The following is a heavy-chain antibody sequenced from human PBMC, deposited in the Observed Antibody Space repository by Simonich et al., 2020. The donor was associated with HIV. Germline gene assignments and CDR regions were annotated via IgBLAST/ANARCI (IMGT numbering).Heavy chain of an antibody. D-gene: IGHD3-3*01. CDR1: GGSLSCND. CDR3: ARRDRELILYFDY. Sequence: QVQLQQWGAGLLKTSETLSLTCAVYGGSLSCNDWSWIRQPPGKGLEVIGEINHSGITNDKSSLNSRATISVYKSKNQFSLKLSSVTAADTAIYYCARRDRELILYFDYWGQGNLVTVSS. V-gene: IGHV4-34*04. J-gene: IGHJ4*02. CDR2: INHSGIT.